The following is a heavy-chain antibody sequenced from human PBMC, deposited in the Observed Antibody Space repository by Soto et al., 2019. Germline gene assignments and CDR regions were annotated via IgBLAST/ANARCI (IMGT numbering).Heavy chain of an antibody. CDR2: ISAYNGNT. CDR3: ASHRGGGVLPAAMPY. Sequence: ASVKVSCKASGYTFTSYGISWVRQAPGQGLEWMGWISAYNGNTNYAQKLQGRVTMTTDTSTSTAYMELRGLRSDDTAVYYCASHRGGGVLPAAMPYWGQGTLVTVSS. V-gene: IGHV1-18*01. J-gene: IGHJ4*02. D-gene: IGHD2-2*01. CDR1: GYTFTSYG.